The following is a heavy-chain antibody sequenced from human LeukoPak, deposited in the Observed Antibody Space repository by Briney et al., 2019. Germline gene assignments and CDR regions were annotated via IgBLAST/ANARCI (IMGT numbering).Heavy chain of an antibody. D-gene: IGHD3-3*01. CDR2: ISAYNGNT. CDR3: ARWYGFWSGHGYFDY. CDR1: GYTFTSYG. V-gene: IGHV1-18*01. J-gene: IGHJ4*02. Sequence: GASVKVSCKASGYTFTSYGISWVRQAPGQGLEWMGWISAYNGNTNYAQKLQGRVTMTTDTSTSTAYMELRSLRSDDTAVYYCARWYGFWSGHGYFDYWGQGTLVTVSS.